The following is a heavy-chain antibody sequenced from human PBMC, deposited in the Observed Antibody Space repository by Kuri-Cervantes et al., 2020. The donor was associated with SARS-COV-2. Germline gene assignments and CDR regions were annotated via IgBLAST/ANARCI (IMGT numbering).Heavy chain of an antibody. D-gene: IGHD2-2*01. CDR1: GGTFSSYA. CDR3: AKAMSSPGAFDI. J-gene: IGHJ3*02. CDR2: IIPIFGTA. V-gene: IGHV1-69*13. Sequence: SVKVSCKASGGTFSSYAISWVRQAPGQGLEWMGGIIPIFGTANYAQKFQGRVTITADESTSTAYMELSSLRSEDTAVYYCAKAMSSPGAFDIWGQGTMVTVSS.